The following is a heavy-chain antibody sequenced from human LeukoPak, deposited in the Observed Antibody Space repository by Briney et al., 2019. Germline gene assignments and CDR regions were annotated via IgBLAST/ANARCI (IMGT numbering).Heavy chain of an antibody. CDR2: ISSSGSII. Sequence: GGSLRLSCAASGFTFSAYYMSWIRQAPGKGLEWVSYISSSGSIIYYADSVKGRFTISRDNAKNSLYLQMNSLRAEDTAVYYCARAQGGYYDSSGYDYWGQGTLVTVSS. CDR3: ARAQGGYYDSSGYDY. V-gene: IGHV3-11*04. D-gene: IGHD3-22*01. CDR1: GFTFSAYY. J-gene: IGHJ4*02.